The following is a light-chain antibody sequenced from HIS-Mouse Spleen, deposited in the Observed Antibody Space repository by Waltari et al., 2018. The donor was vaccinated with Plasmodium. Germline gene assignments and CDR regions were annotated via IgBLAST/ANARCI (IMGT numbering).Light chain of an antibody. CDR2: EDS. V-gene: IGLV3-10*01. Sequence: SYELTQPPSVSVSPGQTDRITCSGDALPKKYAYWYQQKSGQAPVLVIYEDSKRPSGMPQRFAGSSSGTMATLTISGAQVEDEADYSCYSTDSSGNHRVFGGGTKLTVL. CDR3: YSTDSSGNHRV. CDR1: ALPKKY. J-gene: IGLJ3*02.